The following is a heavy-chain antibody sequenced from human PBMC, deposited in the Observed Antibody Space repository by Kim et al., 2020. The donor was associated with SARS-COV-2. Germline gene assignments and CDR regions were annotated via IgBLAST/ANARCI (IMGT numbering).Heavy chain of an antibody. Sequence: KSRVTISVDTSKNQFSLKLSSVTAADTAVYYCARVYKHIVVVTAIPGFDYWGQGTLVTVSS. J-gene: IGHJ4*02. CDR3: ARVYKHIVVVTAIPGFDY. V-gene: IGHV4-30-2*04. D-gene: IGHD2-21*02.